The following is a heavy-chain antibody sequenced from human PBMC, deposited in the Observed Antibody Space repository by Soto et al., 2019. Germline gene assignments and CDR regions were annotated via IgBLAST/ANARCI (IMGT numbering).Heavy chain of an antibody. CDR3: VREAYIGYGNEIDH. CDR1: GVTISTYY. Sequence: LSETLSLTCAVSGVTISTYYWSWIRQPPGKGLEWIGYNYHSGTTNYNPSLKSRVTISVDTSKNQFSLRLTSVTAADTAIYYCVREAYIGYGNEIDHWGQGTLVTVSS. D-gene: IGHD5-12*01. V-gene: IGHV4-59*01. CDR2: NYHSGTT. J-gene: IGHJ4*02.